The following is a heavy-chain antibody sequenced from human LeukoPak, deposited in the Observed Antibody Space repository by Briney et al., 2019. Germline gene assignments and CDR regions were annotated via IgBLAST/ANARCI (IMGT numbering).Heavy chain of an antibody. CDR1: GGSISSYY. D-gene: IGHD6-13*01. CDR2: IYASGST. CDR3: ARHVGDYSSTWFGSFDY. J-gene: IGHJ4*02. V-gene: IGHV4-4*07. Sequence: SETLSLTCTVSGGSISSYYWSWIRQPAGKGLEWIGRIYASGSTNYNPSLKSRVTMSVDTSKNQFSLKLSSVTAADTAVYYCARHVGDYSSTWFGSFDYWGQGTLVTVSS.